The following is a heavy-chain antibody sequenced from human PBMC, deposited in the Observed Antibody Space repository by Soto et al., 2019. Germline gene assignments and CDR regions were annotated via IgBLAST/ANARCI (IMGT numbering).Heavy chain of an antibody. Sequence: QLQLQESGPGLVKPSETLSLTCTVSGGSISSSSYYWGWIRQPPGKGLEWIGSIYYSGSTYYNPSLKSRVTISVDTSKNQFSLKLSSVTAADTAVYYCARRVRDGYNLQEVLFDYWGQGTLVTVSS. CDR1: GGSISSSSYY. D-gene: IGHD5-12*01. CDR3: ARRVRDGYNLQEVLFDY. J-gene: IGHJ4*02. V-gene: IGHV4-39*01. CDR2: IYYSGST.